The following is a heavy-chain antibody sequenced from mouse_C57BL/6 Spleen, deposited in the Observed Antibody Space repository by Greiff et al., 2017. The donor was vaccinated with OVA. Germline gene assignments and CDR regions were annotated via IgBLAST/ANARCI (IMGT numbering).Heavy chain of an antibody. CDR2: ISSGGSYT. V-gene: IGHV5-6*01. J-gene: IGHJ3*01. Sequence: LQESGGDLVKPGGSLKLSCAASGFTFSSYGMSWVRQTPDKRLEWVATISSGGSYTYYPDSVKGRFTISRDNAKNTLYLQMSSLKSEDTAMYYCARQGDETWFAYWGQGTLVTVSA. CDR1: GFTFSSYG. D-gene: IGHD3-3*01. CDR3: ARQGDETWFAY.